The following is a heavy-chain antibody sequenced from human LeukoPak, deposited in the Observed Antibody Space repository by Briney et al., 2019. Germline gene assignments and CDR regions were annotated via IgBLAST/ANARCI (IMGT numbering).Heavy chain of an antibody. CDR1: GFTFSSYG. CDR3: AKDSLWFGELLSYYFDY. D-gene: IGHD3-10*01. V-gene: IGHV3-30*18. CDR2: ISYDGSNK. J-gene: IGHJ4*02. Sequence: GGSLRLSCAASGFTFSSYGMHWVRQAPGKGLERVAVISYDGSNKYYADSVKGRFTISRDNSKNTLYLQMNSLRAEDTAVYYCAKDSLWFGELLSYYFDYWGQGTLVTVSS.